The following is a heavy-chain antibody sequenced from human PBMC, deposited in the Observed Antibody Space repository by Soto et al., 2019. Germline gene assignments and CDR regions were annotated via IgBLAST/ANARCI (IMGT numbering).Heavy chain of an antibody. D-gene: IGHD6-19*01. V-gene: IGHV4-39*01. J-gene: IGHJ4*02. CDR3: ARHSSDWNRWLDY. CDR2: IYYSGTI. CDR1: DDSISNTNYY. Sequence: SETLSLTCTVSDDSISNTNYYWGWIRQPPGKGLEWIGNIYYSGTIYYNPSLKSRVTISVDTSKNQFSLKLSSVTAADTAVYYCARHSSDWNRWLDYWGQGTLVTVSS.